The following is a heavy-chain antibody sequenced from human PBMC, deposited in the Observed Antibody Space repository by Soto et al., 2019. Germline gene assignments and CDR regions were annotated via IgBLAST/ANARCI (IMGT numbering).Heavy chain of an antibody. CDR2: INAGNGNT. CDR3: ARDHDSSGYPFDY. Sequence: VASVKGSCKASGYTFTSYAMHWVRPPPGQRLEWMGWINAGNGNTKYSQKFQGRVTITRDTSASTAYMELSSLRSEDTAVYYCARDHDSSGYPFDYWGQGTLVTVSS. V-gene: IGHV1-3*01. CDR1: GYTFTSYA. J-gene: IGHJ4*02. D-gene: IGHD3-22*01.